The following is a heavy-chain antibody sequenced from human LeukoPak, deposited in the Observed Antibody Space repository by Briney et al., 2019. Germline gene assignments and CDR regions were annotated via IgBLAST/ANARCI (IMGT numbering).Heavy chain of an antibody. CDR1: GGSISSYY. D-gene: IGHD2-15*01. V-gene: IGHV4-4*07. CDR3: ARERVEDTYYYYMDV. J-gene: IGHJ6*03. CDR2: MYPSGST. Sequence: PSETLSLTCTVSGGSISSYYWSWIRQPAGKGLEWIGRMYPSGSTDYNTSLKSRVTMSVDTSKNHFSLKLISVTAADTAVYYCARERVEDTYYYYMDVWGKGTTVTVSS.